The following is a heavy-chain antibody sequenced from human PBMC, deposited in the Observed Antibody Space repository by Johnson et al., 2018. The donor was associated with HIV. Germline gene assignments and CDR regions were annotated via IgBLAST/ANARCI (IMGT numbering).Heavy chain of an antibody. Sequence: EVQVLESGGGVVQPGRSLRLSCAASGFTFSSYAMHWVRQAPGKGLEWVSTINWNGGNTGYADSVKGRFTISRDNAKNSLYLQMNSLRAEDTALYYCAMCYYGSGADSFDIWCQGTMVTVSS. J-gene: IGHJ3*02. D-gene: IGHD3-10*01. CDR2: INWNGGNT. V-gene: IGHV3-20*04. CDR1: GFTFSSYA. CDR3: AMCYYGSGADSFDI.